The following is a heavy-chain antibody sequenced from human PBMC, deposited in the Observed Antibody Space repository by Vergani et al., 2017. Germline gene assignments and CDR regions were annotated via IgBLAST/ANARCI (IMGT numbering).Heavy chain of an antibody. CDR2: INHSGST. CDR1: GGSFSGYY. CDR3: ARAGYSYGCDY. Sequence: QVQLQQWGAGLLKPSETLSLTCAVYGGSFSGYYWSWIRQPPGKGLEGIGEINHSGSTNYNPSLKSRVTISVDTSKNQFSLKLSSVTAADTAVYYCARAGYSYGCDYWGQGTLVTVSS. D-gene: IGHD5-18*01. J-gene: IGHJ4*02. V-gene: IGHV4-34*01.